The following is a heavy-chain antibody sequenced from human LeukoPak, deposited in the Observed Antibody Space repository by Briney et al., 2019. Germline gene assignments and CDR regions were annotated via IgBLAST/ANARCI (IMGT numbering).Heavy chain of an antibody. Sequence: PGRSLRLSCAASGFTFSSYAMHWVRQAPGKGLEWVAVISYDGSNKYYADSVKGRFTISRDNSKNTLYLQMNSLRAEDTAVYYCAKDLQGIVVVITTPFQHWGQGTLVTVSS. J-gene: IGHJ1*01. CDR2: ISYDGSNK. CDR3: AKDLQGIVVVITTPFQH. CDR1: GFTFSSYA. V-gene: IGHV3-30-3*01. D-gene: IGHD3-22*01.